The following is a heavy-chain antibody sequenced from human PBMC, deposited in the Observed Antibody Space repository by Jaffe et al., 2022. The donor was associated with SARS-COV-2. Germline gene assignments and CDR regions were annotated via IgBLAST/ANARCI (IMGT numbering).Heavy chain of an antibody. CDR1: GFTVSAYA. CDR2: ISYDGTNK. D-gene: IGHD1-26*01. CDR3: ARIGGEDSDIHY. V-gene: IGHV3-30-3*01. Sequence: QVQLVESGGGMVQPGRSLRLSCSASGFTVSAYAMHWVRQAPGKGLEWVAFISYDGTNKYYADSVKGRFTISRDNSKNTLYLQVNSLRTEDTAVYYCARIGGEDSDIHYWGQGTLVTVSS. J-gene: IGHJ4*02.